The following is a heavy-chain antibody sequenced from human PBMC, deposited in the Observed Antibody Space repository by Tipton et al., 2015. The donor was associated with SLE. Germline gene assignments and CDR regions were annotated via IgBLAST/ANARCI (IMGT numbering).Heavy chain of an antibody. Sequence: TLSLTCTVSGGSISSYYWSWIRQPPGKGLEWIGYITYRGSTNYNPSLSSRVSISVDTSKNQFSLKLSSVTDVDTAVYYCARTAGRSVKLWYFDLWGRGTLVTVSS. D-gene: IGHD5-18*01. J-gene: IGHJ2*01. CDR1: GGSISSYY. CDR2: ITYRGST. CDR3: ARTAGRSVKLWYFDL. V-gene: IGHV4-59*12.